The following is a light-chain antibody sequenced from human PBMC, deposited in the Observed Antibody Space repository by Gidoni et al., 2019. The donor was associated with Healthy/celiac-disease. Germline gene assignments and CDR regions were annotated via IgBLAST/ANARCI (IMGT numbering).Light chain of an antibody. CDR3: QQRSAWPT. CDR2: DAS. CDR1: LSVSSY. J-gene: IGKJ4*01. V-gene: IGKV3-11*01. Sequence: EIVLTQSPATLSLSPGERATLSCRASLSVSSYLAWYQQKPGQAPRLLIYDASNRATGIPARLSGSGSGTDFTLTISSLEPEDFAGYYCQQRSAWPTFGGGTKVEIK.